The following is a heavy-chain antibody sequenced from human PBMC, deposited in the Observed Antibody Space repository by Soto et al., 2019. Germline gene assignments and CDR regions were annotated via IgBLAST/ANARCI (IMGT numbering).Heavy chain of an antibody. CDR2: INPNSGGT. Sequence: QVQLVQSGAELKKPGASVKVSCKASGFTFSAYYIYWVRQAPGHGLEWIGWINPNSGGTNNAQKFLARVTMTRDTPTSTIYMELSALIPDDTAVYYCARSLLDEYSSSWRSAYYGMDVWGQGTTVTVSS. CDR1: GFTFSAYY. V-gene: IGHV1-2*02. J-gene: IGHJ6*02. CDR3: ARSLLDEYSSSWRSAYYGMDV. D-gene: IGHD6-13*01.